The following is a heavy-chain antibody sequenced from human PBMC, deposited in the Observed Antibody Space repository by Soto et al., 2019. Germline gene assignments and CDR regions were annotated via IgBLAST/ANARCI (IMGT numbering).Heavy chain of an antibody. CDR1: GFTFSSYA. Sequence: EVQLLESGGGLVQPGGSLRLSCAASGFTFSSYAMSWVRQAPGKGLEWVSVISGSGDSTYYADSVRGRFTISRDNSKNKLYLQINSLRAEDTAVYYFAKDRDAAAAGPTKFYGMDVWGQGTTVTVSS. CDR2: ISGSGDST. D-gene: IGHD6-13*01. V-gene: IGHV3-23*01. J-gene: IGHJ6*02. CDR3: AKDRDAAAAGPTKFYGMDV.